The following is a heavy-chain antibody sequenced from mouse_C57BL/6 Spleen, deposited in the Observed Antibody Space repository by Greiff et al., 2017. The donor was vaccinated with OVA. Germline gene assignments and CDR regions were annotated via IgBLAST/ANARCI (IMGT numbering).Heavy chain of an antibody. CDR1: GYTFTSYW. V-gene: IGHV1-69*01. J-gene: IGHJ3*01. CDR3: ASGPFAY. CDR2: IDPSDSYT. Sequence: QVQLQQSGAELVMPGASVKLSCKASGYTFTSYWMHWVKQRPGQGLEWIGEIDPSDSYTNYNQKFKGKSTLTVDKSSSTAYMQLSSLTSEDSAVYYCASGPFAYWGQGTLVTVSA.